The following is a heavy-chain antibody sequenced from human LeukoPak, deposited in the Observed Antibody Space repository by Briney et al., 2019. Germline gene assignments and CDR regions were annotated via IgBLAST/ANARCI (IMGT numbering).Heavy chain of an antibody. Sequence: ASVKVSCKASGYTFTGYYMHWVRQAPGQGLEWMGWINPNSGGTNYAQKFQGRVTMTRDTSISTAYMELSRLRSDDTAVYYCAAVAGLGNAFDIWGQGTMVAVSS. D-gene: IGHD6-19*01. CDR1: GYTFTGYY. J-gene: IGHJ3*02. V-gene: IGHV1-2*02. CDR2: INPNSGGT. CDR3: AAVAGLGNAFDI.